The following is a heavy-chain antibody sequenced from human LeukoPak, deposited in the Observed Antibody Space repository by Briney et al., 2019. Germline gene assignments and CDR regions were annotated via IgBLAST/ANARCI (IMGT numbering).Heavy chain of an antibody. CDR3: ARSCRDGYRDFDY. CDR2: IYPGDSDT. Sequence: GASMQFSCKGSGYSFTSYWIGWVSHMPRKGLEWMGMIYPGDSDTRYSPSFQGQVTISADKSISTPYLQWSSLKASDTAMYYCARSCRDGYRDFDYWGQGTLVTVSS. CDR1: GYSFTSYW. V-gene: IGHV5-51*01. D-gene: IGHD5-24*01. J-gene: IGHJ4*02.